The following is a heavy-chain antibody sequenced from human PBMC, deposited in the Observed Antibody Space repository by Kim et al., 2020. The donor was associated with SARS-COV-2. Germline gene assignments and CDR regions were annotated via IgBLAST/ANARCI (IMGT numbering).Heavy chain of an antibody. CDR1: GFTFSSYA. D-gene: IGHD3-22*01. V-gene: IGHV3-64*01. Sequence: GGSLRLSCAASGFTFSSYAMHWVRQAPGKGLEYVSAISSNGGSTYYANSVKGRFTISRDNSKNTLYLQMGSLRAEDMAVYYCARGGTMIVAAFDIWGQGTMVTVSS. CDR3: ARGGTMIVAAFDI. J-gene: IGHJ3*02. CDR2: ISSNGGST.